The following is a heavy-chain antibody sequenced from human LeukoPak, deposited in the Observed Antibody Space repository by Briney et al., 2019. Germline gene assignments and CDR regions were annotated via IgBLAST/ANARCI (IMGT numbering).Heavy chain of an antibody. J-gene: IGHJ4*02. V-gene: IGHV3-9*01. D-gene: IGHD2-2*01. Sequence: GRSLRLSCAASGFTFDDYAMHWVRQAPGKGLEWVSGISWDSGSVDSADSVKGRFTISRDNAKNSVYLQMNSLRAEDTAVYYCAKDPRRDIVVVPADYYFDYWGQGTLVTVSS. CDR3: AKDPRRDIVVVPADYYFDY. CDR2: ISWDSGSV. CDR1: GFTFDDYA.